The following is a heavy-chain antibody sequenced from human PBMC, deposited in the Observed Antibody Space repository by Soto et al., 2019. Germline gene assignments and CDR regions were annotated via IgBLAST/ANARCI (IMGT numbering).Heavy chain of an antibody. CDR2: IYPHDSKT. CDR1: GYGFFGYW. J-gene: IGHJ5*02. CDR3: ARYGGPSLSKNWFDA. Sequence: PGESLKISCQGFGYGFFGYWIAWVRQTPERGLEWMAIIYPHDSKTTYSPSFQGHVTLSVDLSISTAYLQWSSLKASDTAIYYCARYGGPSLSKNWFDAWGQGTLVTVSS. D-gene: IGHD3-16*01. V-gene: IGHV5-51*01.